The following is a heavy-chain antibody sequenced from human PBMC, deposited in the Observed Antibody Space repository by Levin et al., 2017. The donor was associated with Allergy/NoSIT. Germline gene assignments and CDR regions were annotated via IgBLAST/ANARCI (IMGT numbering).Heavy chain of an antibody. CDR2: VNGYNGDT. D-gene: IGHD2-15*01. CDR1: GYTFTSYG. J-gene: IGHJ5*02. Sequence: ASVKVSCKASGYTFTSYGITWVRQAPGQGLEWMGWVNGYNGDTKYAQNFQGRVIMTTDTSTSTAYMELRSLRSDDTALYYCATVVVAAASIWFDPWGQGTLVTVSS. CDR3: ATVVVAAASIWFDP. V-gene: IGHV1-18*01.